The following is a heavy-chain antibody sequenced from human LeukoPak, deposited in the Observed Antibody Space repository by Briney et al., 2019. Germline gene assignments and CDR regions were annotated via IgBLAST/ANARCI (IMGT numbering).Heavy chain of an antibody. CDR1: GFTFSSYA. V-gene: IGHV4-34*01. CDR2: INHSGST. D-gene: IGHD6-13*01. Sequence: GSLRLSCAASGFTFSSYAMSWIRQPPGKGLEWIGEINHSGSTNYNPSLKSRVTISVDTSKNQFSLKLSSVTAADTAVYYCARGGYSSSWYVGPIFRTTKLDYWGQGTLVTVSS. J-gene: IGHJ4*02. CDR3: ARGGYSSSWYVGPIFRTTKLDY.